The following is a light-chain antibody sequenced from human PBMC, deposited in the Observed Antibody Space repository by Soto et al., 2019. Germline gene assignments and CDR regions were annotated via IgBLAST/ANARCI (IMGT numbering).Light chain of an antibody. CDR1: QSVSSS. V-gene: IGKV1-5*01. J-gene: IGKJ2*01. Sequence: DIQMTQSPSTLSAFVGDRVTITCRASQSVSSSLAWYQQKPGKAPKLLIYDASTLESGVASRFSGSGYGTEFTLTTNSLQPGDFATYYCQQYDSFSPYTFGQGTRLEIK. CDR3: QQYDSFSPYT. CDR2: DAS.